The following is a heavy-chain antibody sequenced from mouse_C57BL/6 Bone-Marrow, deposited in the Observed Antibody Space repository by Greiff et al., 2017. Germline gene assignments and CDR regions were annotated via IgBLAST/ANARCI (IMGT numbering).Heavy chain of an antibody. CDR3: ARQGSNYEEGAMDY. J-gene: IGHJ4*01. CDR1: GFTFSSYA. V-gene: IGHV5-4*01. Sequence: EVQLVESGGGLVKPGGSLKLSCAASGFTFSSYAMSWVRQTPEKRLEWVATISDGGSYTYYPDNVKGRFTISRDNAKNNLYLQMGHLKSEDTAMYYCARQGSNYEEGAMDYWGQGTSVTVSS. CDR2: ISDGGSYT. D-gene: IGHD2-5*01.